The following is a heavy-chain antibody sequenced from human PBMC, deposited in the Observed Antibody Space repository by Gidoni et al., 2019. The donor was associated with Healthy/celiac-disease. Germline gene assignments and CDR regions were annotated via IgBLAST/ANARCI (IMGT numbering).Heavy chain of an antibody. Sequence: QVQLQESGPGLVKPSQTLSLTCTVSGRSISSGSYYWSWIRQPAGKGLEWIGRIYTSGSTNYNPSLKSRVTISVDTSKNQFSLKLSSVTAADTAVYYCARGTDSSGYYYYYYGMDVWGQGTTVTVSS. CDR1: GRSISSGSYY. J-gene: IGHJ6*02. CDR3: ARGTDSSGYYYYYYGMDV. V-gene: IGHV4-61*02. D-gene: IGHD3-22*01. CDR2: IYTSGST.